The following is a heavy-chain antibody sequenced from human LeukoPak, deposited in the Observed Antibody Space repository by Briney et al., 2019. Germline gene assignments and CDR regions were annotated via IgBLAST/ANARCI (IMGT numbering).Heavy chain of an antibody. CDR1: GFPFSDVW. CDR2: IKSKADGRTA. V-gene: IGHV3-15*01. CDR3: TTDWYYYDSSGYYPIF. D-gene: IGHD3-22*01. Sequence: GGSLRLSCAASGFPFSDVWMSWVRQAPGKGLEWVGRIKSKADGRTADYAATLKGRFTFSRDDSKNTLYLEMKSLKTEDTAVYYCTTDWYYYDSSGYYPIFWGQGTLVTVSS. J-gene: IGHJ4*02.